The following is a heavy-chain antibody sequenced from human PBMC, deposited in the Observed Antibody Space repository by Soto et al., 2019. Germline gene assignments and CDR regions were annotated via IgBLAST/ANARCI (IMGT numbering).Heavy chain of an antibody. CDR2: INPANGNT. Sequence: QVQLAQSGAEERKPGASVKVSCEATGYTFTAYAMHWVRQAPGQSLEWMGWINPANGNTRYSQKFQGRLTITSDTSANTVYMELSSLTSEDTSMYYCTRSAISPYGGLIGPFDYWGQGNLVTVPS. CDR1: GYTFTAYA. J-gene: IGHJ4*02. V-gene: IGHV1-3*05. D-gene: IGHD3-16*02. CDR3: TRSAISPYGGLIGPFDY.